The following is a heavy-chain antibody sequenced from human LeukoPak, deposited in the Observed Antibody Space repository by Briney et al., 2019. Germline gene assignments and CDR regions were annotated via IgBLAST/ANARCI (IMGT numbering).Heavy chain of an antibody. CDR1: GGSFSGYH. D-gene: IGHD5-18*01. Sequence: SETLSLTCAVYGGSFSGYHWSWIRQPPGKGLEWIGEINHSGSTNYNPSLKSRVTISVDTSKNQFSLKLSSVTAADTAVYYCARGHVYSYGYFDYWGQGTLVTVSS. CDR3: ARGHVYSYGYFDY. CDR2: INHSGST. J-gene: IGHJ4*02. V-gene: IGHV4-34*01.